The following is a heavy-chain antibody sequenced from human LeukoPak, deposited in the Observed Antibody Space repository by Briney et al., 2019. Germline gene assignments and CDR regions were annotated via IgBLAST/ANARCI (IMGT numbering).Heavy chain of an antibody. CDR2: IRYDGSNK. Sequence: GGSLRLSCAASGLTFSSYGMHWVRQAPGKGLEWVAFIRYDGSNKYSADSVKGRFTISRDNSKNTLYLQMNSLRGEDTALYYCAKDITGRPPGMDYWGQGTLVTVSS. CDR1: GLTFSSYG. CDR3: AKDITGRPPGMDY. V-gene: IGHV3-30*02. D-gene: IGHD1-14*01. J-gene: IGHJ4*02.